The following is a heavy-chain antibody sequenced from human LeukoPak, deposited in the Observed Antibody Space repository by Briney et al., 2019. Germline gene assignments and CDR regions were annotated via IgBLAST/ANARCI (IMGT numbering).Heavy chain of an antibody. CDR2: IYTSGST. D-gene: IGHD6-13*01. J-gene: IGHJ6*03. V-gene: IGHV4-61*02. CDR3: ARDRIGAAAVERVYYYYYYMDV. Sequence: SETLSLTCTVSGGSISSGSYYWSWIRQPAGKGLEWIGRIYTSGSTNYNPSLKSRVTISVDTSKNQFSLKLSSVTAADTAVYYCARDRIGAAAVERVYYYYYYMDVWGKGTTVTISS. CDR1: GGSISSGSYY.